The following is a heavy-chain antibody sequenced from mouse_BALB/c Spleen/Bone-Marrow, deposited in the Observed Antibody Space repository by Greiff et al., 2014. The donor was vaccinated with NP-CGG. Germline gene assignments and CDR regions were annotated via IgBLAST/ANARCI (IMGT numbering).Heavy chain of an antibody. CDR3: ASHCGSNYRDWYFDV. Sequence: VQLEESGPGLVEPSQSVSFTCTASGFSFTTYGVHWVRQTPGKGLEWLGEIWAGGNSNYNSALMSRLNINKANSKCQVFLKMHRLQTDDTAMYYCASHCGSNYRDWYFDVWGAGTTVTVSS. D-gene: IGHD1-1*01. CDR1: GFSFTTYG. CDR2: IWAGGNS. V-gene: IGHV2-9*02. J-gene: IGHJ1*01.